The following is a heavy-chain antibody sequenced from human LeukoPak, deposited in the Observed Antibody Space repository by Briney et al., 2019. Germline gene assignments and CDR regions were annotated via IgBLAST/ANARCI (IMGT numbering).Heavy chain of an antibody. CDR1: GGTFSSYA. CDR3: ARDSGSGNNDY. Sequence: GASVKVSCKASGGTFSSYATSWVRQAPGQGLEWMGWISAGNGNTKYSQNFQGRVTFISNTSATTAFMELSSLRSEDAAVYYCARDSGSGNNDYWGQGTLVTVSS. D-gene: IGHD1-26*01. CDR2: ISAGNGNT. V-gene: IGHV1-3*01. J-gene: IGHJ4*02.